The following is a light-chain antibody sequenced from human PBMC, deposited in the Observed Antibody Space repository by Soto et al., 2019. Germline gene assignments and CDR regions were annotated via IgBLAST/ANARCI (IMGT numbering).Light chain of an antibody. V-gene: IGKV1-5*03. J-gene: IGKJ1*01. CDR3: KHWNKYFWT. CDR1: QSISIW. CDR2: KTS. Sequence: DIHMTQSPSTLSASVGDRVTITCRASQSISIWLAWYQQKPGKAPNLLIYKTSSLETGFSSRFSGSGSGTELTLTIRSLQPDDFATSSCKHWNKYFWTFGQGTKVEVK.